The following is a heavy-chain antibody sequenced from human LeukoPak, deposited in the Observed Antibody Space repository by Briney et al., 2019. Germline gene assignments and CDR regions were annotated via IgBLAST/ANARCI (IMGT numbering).Heavy chain of an antibody. V-gene: IGHV4-39*01. D-gene: IGHD3-10*01. CDR2: ICYSGST. CDR1: GGSISSSSYY. J-gene: IGHJ4*02. Sequence: PSETLSLTCTVSGGSISSSSYYWGWIRQPPGKGLEWIGSICYSGSTYYNPSVKSRVTISVDTSKNQFSLKLSSVTAADTAVYYCARSLVRGVIIRGGYFDYWGQGTLATVSS. CDR3: ARSLVRGVIIRGGYFDY.